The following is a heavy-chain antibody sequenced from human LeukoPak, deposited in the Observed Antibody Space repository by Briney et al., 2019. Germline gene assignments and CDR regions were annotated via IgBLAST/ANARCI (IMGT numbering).Heavy chain of an antibody. V-gene: IGHV4-4*02. CDR2: IYHSGST. D-gene: IGHD5-18*01. J-gene: IGHJ4*02. Sequence: SETLSLTCAVSGGSISSSNWWSWVRQPPGKGLEWIGEIYHSGSTNYNPSLKSRVTISVDTSKNQFSLKLSSVTAADTAVYYCARVEDTAMVTGLDYWGQGTLVTVSS. CDR1: GGSISSSNW. CDR3: ARVEDTAMVTGLDY.